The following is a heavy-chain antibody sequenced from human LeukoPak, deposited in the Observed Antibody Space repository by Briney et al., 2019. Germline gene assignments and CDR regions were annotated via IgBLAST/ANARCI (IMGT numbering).Heavy chain of an antibody. CDR2: ISYDGSNK. D-gene: IGHD4-4*01. V-gene: IGHV3-30*03. J-gene: IGHJ6*02. Sequence: GGSLRLSCAASGFTFSSYGMHWVRQAPGKGLEWVAVISYDGSNKYYADSVKGRFTISRDNSKNTLYLQMNSLRAEDTAVYYCAREYRSYSNYGYYYYYGMDVWGQGTTVTVSS. CDR1: GFTFSSYG. CDR3: AREYRSYSNYGYYYYYGMDV.